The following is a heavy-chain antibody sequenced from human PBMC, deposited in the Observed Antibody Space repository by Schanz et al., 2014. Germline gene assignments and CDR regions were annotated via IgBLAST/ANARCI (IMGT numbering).Heavy chain of an antibody. Sequence: EVQLVESGGGLVQPGGSLRLSCAASGFTFSSYAMSWVRQAPGKGLEWVSFIYIGGNTYYADSVKGRFTISRDNSKSTLYLQMNSLRAEDTAVYYCARDHTTESYYSAGPPIDYWGQGTLXTVSS. CDR1: GFTFSSYA. V-gene: IGHV3-66*01. D-gene: IGHD1-26*01. J-gene: IGHJ4*02. CDR2: IYIGGNT. CDR3: ARDHTTESYYSAGPPIDY.